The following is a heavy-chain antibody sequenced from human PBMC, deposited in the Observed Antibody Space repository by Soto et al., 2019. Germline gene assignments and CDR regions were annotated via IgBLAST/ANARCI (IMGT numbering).Heavy chain of an antibody. CDR3: ARGGGRGYGYGYGIRDDAFNL. CDR1: GGSFIGYY. J-gene: IGHJ3*01. D-gene: IGHD5-18*01. CDR2: INHLGRT. V-gene: IGHV4-34*01. Sequence: SETLSLTCAVYGGSFIGYYWSWIRQPPGKGLEWIGEINHLGRTNYNPSRKSRVTILVDKSKNQFSLKMNSVTAADTAVYFCARGGGRGYGYGYGIRDDAFNLWGQGTMVTVSS.